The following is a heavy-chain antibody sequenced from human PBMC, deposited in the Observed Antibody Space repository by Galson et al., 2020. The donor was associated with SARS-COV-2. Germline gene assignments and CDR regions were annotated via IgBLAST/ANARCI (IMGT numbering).Heavy chain of an antibody. Sequence: GGSLRLSCVASGFTFTSFAMHWVRQAPGEGLEWVGVIWSDGSDKYYADSVKGRFTISRDNSKSTLYLQMNSLRAEDTAVYYCAIMAGVTPDYWGQGTLVTVSS. CDR2: IWSDGSDK. V-gene: IGHV3-33*01. CDR1: GFTFTSFA. CDR3: AIMAGVTPDY. D-gene: IGHD6-19*01. J-gene: IGHJ4*02.